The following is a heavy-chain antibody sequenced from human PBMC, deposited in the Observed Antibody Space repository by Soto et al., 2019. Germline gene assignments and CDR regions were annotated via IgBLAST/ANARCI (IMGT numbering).Heavy chain of an antibody. CDR2: TVPGFTTV. CDR1: GGTFSGSG. D-gene: IGHD2-8*01. Sequence: ASVKVSCKASGGTFSGSGISWVRQAPGQGLEWMGVTVPGFTTVIYAQKFQGRVTITADESTRTAYLELSNLRSEDTAVYYCEMYHFESGHEPLDIWGQGTKVTVSS. J-gene: IGHJ3*02. CDR3: EMYHFESGHEPLDI. V-gene: IGHV1-69*13.